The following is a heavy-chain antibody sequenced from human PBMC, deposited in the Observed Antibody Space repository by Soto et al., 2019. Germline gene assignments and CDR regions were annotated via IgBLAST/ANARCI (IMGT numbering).Heavy chain of an antibody. D-gene: IGHD6-19*01. CDR2: ISYDGSNK. CDR3: AKGEIDSSGWYYNYHYYGMDV. Sequence: QVQLVESGGGVVQPGRSLRLSCAASGFTFSSYGMHWVRQAPGKGLEWVAVISYDGSNKYYADSVKGRFTISRDNSKNTLYLQMNSLRAEDTAEYYCAKGEIDSSGWYYNYHYYGMDVWGQGTTVTVSS. J-gene: IGHJ6*02. V-gene: IGHV3-30*18. CDR1: GFTFSSYG.